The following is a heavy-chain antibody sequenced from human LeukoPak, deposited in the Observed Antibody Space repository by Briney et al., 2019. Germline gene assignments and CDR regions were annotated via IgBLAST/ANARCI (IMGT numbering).Heavy chain of an antibody. CDR3: ARWGYSRIFDY. D-gene: IGHD6-13*01. CDR1: GGSISSYY. J-gene: IGHJ4*02. CDR2: IYYSGST. V-gene: IGHV4-59*08. Sequence: ASETLSLTCTVSGGSISSYYWSWIRQPPGKGLERIGYIYYSGSTNYNPSLKSRVTISVDTSMNQFSLKLSSVTAADTAVYYCARWGYSRIFDYWGQGTLVTVSS.